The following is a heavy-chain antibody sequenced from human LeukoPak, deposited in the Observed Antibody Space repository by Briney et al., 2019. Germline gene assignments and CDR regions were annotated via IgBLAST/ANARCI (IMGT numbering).Heavy chain of an antibody. D-gene: IGHD3-9*01. Sequence: PSETLSLTCTVSGGSVSSGSYYWSWIRQPPGKGLEWIGYIYYSGSTNYNPSLKSRVTISVDTSKNQFSLKLSSVTAADTAVYYCARGREYYDILTGYYPYAFDIWGQGTMVTVSS. V-gene: IGHV4-61*01. CDR2: IYYSGST. CDR3: ARGREYYDILTGYYPYAFDI. CDR1: GGSVSSGSYY. J-gene: IGHJ3*02.